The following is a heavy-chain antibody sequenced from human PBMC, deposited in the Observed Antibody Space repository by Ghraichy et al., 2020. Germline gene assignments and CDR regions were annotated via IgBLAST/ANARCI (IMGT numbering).Heavy chain of an antibody. J-gene: IGHJ3*02. CDR1: GGSISSYY. V-gene: IGHV4-59*01. CDR3: ARLLTYYDFWSGYLPDAFDI. CDR2: IYYSGST. D-gene: IGHD3-3*01. Sequence: SETLSLTCTVSGGSISSYYWSWIRQPPGKGLEWIGYIYYSGSTNYNPSLKSRVTISVDTSKNQFSLKLSFVTAADTAVYYCARLLTYYDFWSGYLPDAFDIWGQGTMVTVSS.